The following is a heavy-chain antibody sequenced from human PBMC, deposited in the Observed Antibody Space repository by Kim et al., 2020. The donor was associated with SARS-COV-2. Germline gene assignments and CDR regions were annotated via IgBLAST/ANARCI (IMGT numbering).Heavy chain of an antibody. D-gene: IGHD3-10*01. Sequence: ASVKVSCKASGYTFDTYALYWVRQAPGQRLEWMGWINGGNGNTRYSQNFQGSVTITRDTSATTAYMELSSLTSKDTAVYYCAREGSGSYNWFDPWGQGTLVTVSS. V-gene: IGHV1-3*01. CDR3: AREGSGSYNWFDP. J-gene: IGHJ5*02. CDR2: INGGNGNT. CDR1: GYTFDTYA.